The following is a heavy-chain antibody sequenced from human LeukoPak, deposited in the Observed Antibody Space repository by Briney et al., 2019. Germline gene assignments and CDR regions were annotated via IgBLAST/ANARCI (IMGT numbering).Heavy chain of an antibody. D-gene: IGHD5/OR15-5a*01. CDR1: GYTFTSYG. Sequence: ASVKVSCKASGYTFTSYGISWVRQAPGQGLEWMAWISAYSGNTEYAENIQGRVTMTTDTSTSTAYMELRSLRSDDTAVYYCARVGVSTVPAGGIDYWGQGTLVTVSS. J-gene: IGHJ4*02. CDR3: ARVGVSTVPAGGIDY. V-gene: IGHV1-18*01. CDR2: ISAYSGNT.